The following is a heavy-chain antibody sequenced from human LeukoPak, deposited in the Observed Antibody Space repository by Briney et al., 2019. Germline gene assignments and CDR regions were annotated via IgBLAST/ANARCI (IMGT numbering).Heavy chain of an antibody. Sequence: PGGSLRLSCAASGFTFSSYPMNWVRQAPGKGLEWVSYISSSGTTIYYADSVKGRFTISRDNAKKSLYLQMNSLRAEDTALYYCARRDYYGSGSPDFWGQGILVTVSS. CDR1: GFTFSSYP. CDR2: ISSSGTTI. J-gene: IGHJ4*02. D-gene: IGHD3-10*01. CDR3: ARRDYYGSGSPDF. V-gene: IGHV3-48*04.